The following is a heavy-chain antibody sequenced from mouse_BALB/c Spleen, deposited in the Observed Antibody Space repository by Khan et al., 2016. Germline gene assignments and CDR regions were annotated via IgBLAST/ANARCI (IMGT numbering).Heavy chain of an antibody. CDR1: GFTFSSYW. CDR2: IRLKSDKYAK. J-gene: IGHJ2*01. V-gene: IGHV6-6*02. CDR3: TTIGPDY. D-gene: IGHD2-14*01. Sequence: EVKLEESGGGLVQPGGSMKLSCVASGFTFSSYWMSWVRQSPEKGLEWVAEIRLKSDKYAKHYAESVKGKFTISRDDSKSRLYLQMTSTKAEDTGIYYGTTIGPDYWGQGTTLTVSS.